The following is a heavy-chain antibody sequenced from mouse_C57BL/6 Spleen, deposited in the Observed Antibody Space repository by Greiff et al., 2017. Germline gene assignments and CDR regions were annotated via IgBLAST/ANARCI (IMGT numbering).Heavy chain of an antibody. Sequence: EVKLVESGGGLVKPGGSLKLSCAASGFTFSDYGMHWVRQAPEKGLAWVAYISSGSSTIYYADTVKGRFTISRDNAKNTLFLQMTSLRSEDTAMYYCARPYSNYVGGWFAYWGQGTLVTVAA. CDR3: ARPYSNYVGGWFAY. D-gene: IGHD2-5*01. V-gene: IGHV5-17*01. CDR1: GFTFSDYG. CDR2: ISSGSSTI. J-gene: IGHJ3*01.